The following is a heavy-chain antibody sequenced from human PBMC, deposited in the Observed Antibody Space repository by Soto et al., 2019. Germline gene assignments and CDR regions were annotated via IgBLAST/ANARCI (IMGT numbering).Heavy chain of an antibody. CDR3: ARGLTEMATLGWYYGMDV. J-gene: IGHJ6*02. CDR2: INAYNGNT. CDR1: GYTFTNFG. V-gene: IGHV1-18*01. D-gene: IGHD5-12*01. Sequence: GASVKVFCKASGYTFTNFGISWVRQAPGQGLEWMGWINAYNGNTNYAQMLQGRVTMTTDTSTSTAYMELRSLRSDDTAVYYCARGLTEMATLGWYYGMDVWGQGTTVTVSS.